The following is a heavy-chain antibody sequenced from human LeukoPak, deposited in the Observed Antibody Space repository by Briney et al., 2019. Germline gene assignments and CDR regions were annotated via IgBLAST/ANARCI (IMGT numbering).Heavy chain of an antibody. J-gene: IGHJ4*02. CDR2: ISWNSGSI. Sequence: PGGSLRLSCAASGFTFDDYAMHWVRQAPGKGLEWVSGISWNSGSIGYADSVKGRFTISRDNAKNSLYLQMNSLRAEDMALYYCAKEQSGSYLDWGQGTLVTVSS. D-gene: IGHD1-26*01. CDR3: AKEQSGSYLD. CDR1: GFTFDDYA. V-gene: IGHV3-9*03.